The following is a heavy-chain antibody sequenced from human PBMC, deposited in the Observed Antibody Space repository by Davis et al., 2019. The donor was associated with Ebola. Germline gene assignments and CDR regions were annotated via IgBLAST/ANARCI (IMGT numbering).Heavy chain of an antibody. Sequence: GESLKISCAASGFSFSDYYMSWIRQVPGKGLEWISEISSGSSYTNYADSVKGRFTISRDDAKDSLSLHMNSLRDEDMAVYYCGRRILIDSRGGVDVWGQGTTVTVSS. CDR3: GRRILIDSRGGVDV. J-gene: IGHJ6*02. D-gene: IGHD2-8*01. CDR2: ISSGSSYT. V-gene: IGHV3-11*06. CDR1: GFSFSDYY.